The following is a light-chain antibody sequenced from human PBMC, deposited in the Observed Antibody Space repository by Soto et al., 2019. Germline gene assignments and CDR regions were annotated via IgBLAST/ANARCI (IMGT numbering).Light chain of an antibody. V-gene: IGKV3-11*01. CDR3: QQRNAWPRNT. CDR2: DIS. J-gene: IGKJ2*01. Sequence: EIVLTQFPATLSLSPGDRATLSCRASQSVPSYLAWYQQKPGQAPRLLVYDISNRATGISARFTGSGSGTDFTLTISSLEPEDSAVYYCQQRNAWPRNTFGQGTKLQI. CDR1: QSVPSY.